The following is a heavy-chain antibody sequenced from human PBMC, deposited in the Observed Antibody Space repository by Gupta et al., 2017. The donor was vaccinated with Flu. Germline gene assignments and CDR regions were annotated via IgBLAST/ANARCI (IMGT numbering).Heavy chain of an antibody. CDR3: ARVGGTVTQYYYYGMDV. D-gene: IGHD4-17*01. V-gene: IGHV3-21*01. CDR2: ISSSSSYI. CDR1: GFTFSSYS. J-gene: IGHJ6*02. Sequence: EVQLVESGGGLVKPGGSLRLSCAASGFTFSSYSLNWVRQAPGKGLEWVSSISSSSSYIYYADSVKGRFTISRDNAKKSLYLQMNSRRAEDTAVYYCARVGGTVTQYYYYGMDVWGQGTTVTVSS.